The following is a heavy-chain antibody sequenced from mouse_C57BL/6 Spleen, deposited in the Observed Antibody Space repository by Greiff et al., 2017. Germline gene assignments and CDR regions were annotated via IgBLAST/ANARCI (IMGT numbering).Heavy chain of an antibody. CDR2: ISDGGSYT. CDR1: GFTFSSYA. D-gene: IGHD2-1*01. J-gene: IGHJ2*01. V-gene: IGHV5-4*01. CDR3: ARDPIYRTCDY. Sequence: EVQLVESGGGLVKPGGSLKLSCAASGFTFSSYAMSWVRQTPEKRLEWVATISDGGSYTYYPDNVKGRFTISRDNAKNNLYLQMSHLKSEDTAMYYCARDPIYRTCDYWGQGTTLTVSS.